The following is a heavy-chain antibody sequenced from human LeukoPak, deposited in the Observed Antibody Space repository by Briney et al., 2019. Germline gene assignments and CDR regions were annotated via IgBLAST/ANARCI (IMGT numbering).Heavy chain of an antibody. CDR1: GFTFTNYA. J-gene: IGHJ4*02. Sequence: PGGSLRLCCAASGFTFTNYAVAWVRQAPGKGLEWVSVISGRGSTIYYADSVKGRFTISRDNSKNTLYLQMNGLRAEDTAVYYCAKEGPSCGGDCYGVFDYWGQGTLVTVSS. V-gene: IGHV3-23*01. CDR3: AKEGPSCGGDCYGVFDY. D-gene: IGHD2-21*02. CDR2: ISGRGSTI.